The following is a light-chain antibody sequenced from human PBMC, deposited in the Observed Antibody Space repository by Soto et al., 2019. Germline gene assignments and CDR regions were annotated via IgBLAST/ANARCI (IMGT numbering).Light chain of an antibody. J-gene: IGLJ1*01. CDR1: SSNIGAGYD. Sequence: QSVLTQPPSVSGAPGQRVTISCTGSSSNIGAGYDVHWYQQLPGTAPKLLIYANTNRPSGVPDRFSGSKSGTSASLAITGLQTDDEADYYCQYYDSSLTLRVFGTGTKVTVL. CDR3: QYYDSSLTLRV. V-gene: IGLV1-40*01. CDR2: ANT.